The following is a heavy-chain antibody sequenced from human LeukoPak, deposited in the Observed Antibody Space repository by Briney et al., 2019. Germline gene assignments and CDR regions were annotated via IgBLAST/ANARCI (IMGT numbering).Heavy chain of an antibody. D-gene: IGHD3-9*01. J-gene: IGHJ4*02. CDR2: ISSSSSYI. Sequence: GGSLRLSCAASGFTFSSYSMNWVRQAPGKGLEWVSSISSSSSYIHYADSVKGRFTISRDNAKNSLYLQMNSLRAEDTAVYYCARGLSYYDILTGYYKPYDYWGQGALVTVSS. CDR1: GFTFSSYS. V-gene: IGHV3-21*01. CDR3: ARGLSYYDILTGYYKPYDY.